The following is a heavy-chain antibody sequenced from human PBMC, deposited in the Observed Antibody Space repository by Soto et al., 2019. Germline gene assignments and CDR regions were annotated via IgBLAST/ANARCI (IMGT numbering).Heavy chain of an antibody. CDR1: GFTCSLYS. Sequence: SLRLSCAASGFTCSLYSMHWVRQAPGKGLDRVAVTSHNRSNKYYADSVQVRFTISRDNSKNTVYLQMNSLRAEDTAVYYCARDAEAAAGTFQFDPWGQGTLVTVSS. V-gene: IGHV3-30-3*01. J-gene: IGHJ5*02. CDR3: ARDAEAAAGTFQFDP. D-gene: IGHD6-13*01. CDR2: TSHNRSNK.